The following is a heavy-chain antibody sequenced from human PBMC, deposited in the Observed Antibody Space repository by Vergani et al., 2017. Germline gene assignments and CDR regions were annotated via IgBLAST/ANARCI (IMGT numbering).Heavy chain of an antibody. CDR3: ARDRHWSGGSCYSDYYYDGMDV. J-gene: IGHJ6*02. D-gene: IGHD2-15*01. CDR2: INPSGGST. CDR1: GYTFTSYY. V-gene: IGHV1-46*01. Sequence: QVQLVQSGAEVKKPGASVKVSCKASGYTFTSYYMHWVRQAPGQGLEWMGIINPSGGSTSYAQKFQGRVTMTRDTSTSTVYMELRSLRSEDTAVYYCARDRHWSGGSCYSDYYYDGMDVWGQGTTVTVSS.